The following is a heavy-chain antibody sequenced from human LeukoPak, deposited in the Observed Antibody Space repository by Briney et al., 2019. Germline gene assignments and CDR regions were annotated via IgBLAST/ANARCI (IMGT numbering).Heavy chain of an antibody. D-gene: IGHD3-22*01. CDR1: GFTVGSNY. CDR2: IYRGGST. Sequence: GGSLRLSCAASGFTVGSNYMSWVRQAPGKGLEWVSIIYRGGSTNYADSVKGRFTISRDTSKNTLYLQMNSLRAENTAVYYCARLSANSSAYFFDYWGQGTLVTVSS. J-gene: IGHJ4*02. CDR3: ARLSANSSAYFFDY. V-gene: IGHV3-66*04.